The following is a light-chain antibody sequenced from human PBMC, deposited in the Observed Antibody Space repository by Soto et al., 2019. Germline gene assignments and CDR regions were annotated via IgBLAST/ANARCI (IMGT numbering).Light chain of an antibody. CDR3: QQYDISPWT. J-gene: IGKJ1*01. V-gene: IGKV3-20*01. CDR1: QSISSRY. Sequence: ERVLTQSPGTLSLSPGERATLSCRASQSISSRYLAWYQQKHGQAHRLLIYDSSTRATGFPDRFSGSVSGTDLTITIIRLEPEDCEVYDGQQYDISPWTFGQGTKVDIK. CDR2: DSS.